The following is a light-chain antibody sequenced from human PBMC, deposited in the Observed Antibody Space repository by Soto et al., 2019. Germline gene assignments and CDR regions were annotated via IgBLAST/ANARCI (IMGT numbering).Light chain of an antibody. Sequence: EIVLTQSPGTLSLSPGESATLSCRASQSVDRNYLTWYQQRPGQASRLLIYGASSMATGIPPRFSGSGSGTQFVLTISGLEAEDFAVYYCHQFASTPRTFGQGTMVETK. CDR2: GAS. J-gene: IGKJ1*01. CDR3: HQFASTPRT. V-gene: IGKV3-20*01. CDR1: QSVDRNY.